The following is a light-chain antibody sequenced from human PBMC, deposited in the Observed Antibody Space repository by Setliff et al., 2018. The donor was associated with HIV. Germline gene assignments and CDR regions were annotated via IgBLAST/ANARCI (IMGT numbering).Light chain of an antibody. J-gene: IGLJ1*01. CDR1: SSDVGGYNY. CDR2: EVS. V-gene: IGLV2-8*01. Sequence: LTQPPSASGSPGQSVTISCTGTSSDVGGYNYVSWYQQHPGKAPKLMIYEVSKRPSGVPDRFSGSKSGNTASLTVSGLQAEDEADYYCSSYAGSNNFDVFGTGTKVTVL. CDR3: SSYAGSNNFDV.